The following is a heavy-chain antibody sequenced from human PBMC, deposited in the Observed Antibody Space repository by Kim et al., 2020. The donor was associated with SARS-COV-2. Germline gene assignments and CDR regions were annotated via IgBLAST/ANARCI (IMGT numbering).Heavy chain of an antibody. CDR3: VRDHSDGGFDWWWFDP. Sequence: GGSLRLSCAASGFTFSTFAMHWVRQAPGKGLEWVSSIRGGGGSKYYADSVKGRFTISRDNSRNTLFLQMNSLRAEDTAIYYCVRDHSDGGFDWWWFDPWGQGTLVTVSS. D-gene: IGHD5-12*01. CDR2: IRGGGGSK. V-gene: IGHV3-23*01. CDR1: GFTFSTFA. J-gene: IGHJ5*01.